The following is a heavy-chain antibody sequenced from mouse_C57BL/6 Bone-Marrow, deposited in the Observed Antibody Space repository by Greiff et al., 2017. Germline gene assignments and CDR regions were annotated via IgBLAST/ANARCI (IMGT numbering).Heavy chain of an antibody. CDR3: ARRVKIYDGYFDYAMDY. CDR2: IDPSDSET. J-gene: IGHJ4*01. V-gene: IGHV1-52*01. D-gene: IGHD2-3*01. Sequence: QVQLQQPGAELVRPGSSVKLSCKASGYTFTSYWMHWVKQRPIQGLEWIGNIDPSDSETHYNQKFKDKATLTVDTSSSTAYMQLSRLTYEDSAVYDWARRVKIYDGYFDYAMDYWGQGTSVTVSS. CDR1: GYTFTSYW.